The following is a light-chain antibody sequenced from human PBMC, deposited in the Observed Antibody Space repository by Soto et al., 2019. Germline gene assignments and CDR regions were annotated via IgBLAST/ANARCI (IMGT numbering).Light chain of an antibody. CDR2: EGI. CDR1: SNDVGSYNL. Sequence: QSVLTQPASVSGSPGQSITISCTGTSNDVGSYNLVSWYQQHPGKAPKLMIYEGINRPSGVSNRFSGSKSGNTASLTISGLQAEDEADYYCCSYSGSSTSVIFGGGTKVTVL. V-gene: IGLV2-23*01. J-gene: IGLJ2*01. CDR3: CSYSGSSTSVI.